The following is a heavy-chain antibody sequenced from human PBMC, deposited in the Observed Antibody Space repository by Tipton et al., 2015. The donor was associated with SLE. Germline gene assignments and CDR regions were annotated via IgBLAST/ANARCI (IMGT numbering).Heavy chain of an antibody. CDR1: GFTFSSYW. D-gene: IGHD3/OR15-3a*01. V-gene: IGHV3-48*04. CDR3: ARGGLVLTLGMEV. J-gene: IGHJ6*02. CDR2: ISSSSSNI. Sequence: SLRLSCAASGFTFSSYWMNWVRQAPGKGLEWVSYISSSSSNIYYVDSVRGRFTISRDNAKNSLYLHLHSLRAEDTALYYCARGGLVLTLGMEVWGQGTTVTVSS.